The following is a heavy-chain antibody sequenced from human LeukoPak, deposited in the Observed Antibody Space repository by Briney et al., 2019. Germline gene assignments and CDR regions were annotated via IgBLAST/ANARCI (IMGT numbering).Heavy chain of an antibody. D-gene: IGHD6-13*01. V-gene: IGHV4-59*11. Sequence: SETLSLTCAVSGGSIYSHYWEWIRQPPGKGLEWIGYIYYSGSTNYNPSLNSRVTISVDTSKNHFSLKLSSVTAADTAVYSCARSDVGSSLYSRSCYDYWGQGTLVTVSS. CDR3: ARSDVGSSLYSRSCYDY. CDR1: GGSIYSHY. CDR2: IYYSGST. J-gene: IGHJ4*02.